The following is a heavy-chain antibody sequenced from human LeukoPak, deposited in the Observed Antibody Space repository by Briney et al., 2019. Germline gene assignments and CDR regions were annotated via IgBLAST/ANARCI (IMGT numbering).Heavy chain of an antibody. V-gene: IGHV4-39*07. CDR2: IYTNGGT. D-gene: IGHD3-22*01. Sequence: PSETLSLTCTVSGDSISSSSYYWGWIRQPPGKGLEWIGSIYTNGGTNYSPSLKSRVTMSIDTSKNQFSVKLSSVTAADTAVYYCARERASNYYASTDYDYYYYMDVWGKGTTVTISS. CDR1: GDSISSSSYY. J-gene: IGHJ6*03. CDR3: ARERASNYYASTDYDYYYYMDV.